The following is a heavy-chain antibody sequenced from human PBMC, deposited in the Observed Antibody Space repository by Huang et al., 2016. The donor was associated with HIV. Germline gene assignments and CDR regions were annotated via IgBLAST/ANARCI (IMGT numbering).Heavy chain of an antibody. CDR3: ARGRYGTPNA. D-gene: IGHD5-18*01. Sequence: EVPLVESGGGLVQPGGSLRLSCAASGFTVNSNYMTWVRQAPGKGLEWVSLLDHGGKAHYADAVKGRFTISGDSSQNTVFLQMGRLRVEDTAVYYCARGRYGTPNAWGQGTLVTVSS. J-gene: IGHJ5*02. V-gene: IGHV3-53*01. CDR2: LDHGGKA. CDR1: GFTVNSNY.